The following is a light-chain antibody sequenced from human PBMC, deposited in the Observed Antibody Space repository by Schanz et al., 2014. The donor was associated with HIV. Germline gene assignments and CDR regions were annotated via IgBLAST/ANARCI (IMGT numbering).Light chain of an antibody. CDR2: NTY. CDR3: QSYDSSLSVVV. Sequence: QSVLTQPPSASGTPGQRVTISCSGSSSNFRSNAVNWYQQLPGTAPKLLIYNTYHRPSGVPDRFSGSESGTSASLAITGLQAEDEADYYCQSYDSSLSVVVFGGGTKLTVL. V-gene: IGLV1-44*01. CDR1: SSNFRSNA. J-gene: IGLJ2*01.